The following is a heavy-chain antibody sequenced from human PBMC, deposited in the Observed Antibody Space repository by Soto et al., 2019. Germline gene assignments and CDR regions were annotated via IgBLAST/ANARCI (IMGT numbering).Heavy chain of an antibody. CDR3: AREGYSGYDPSKPFDY. V-gene: IGHV3-21*01. Sequence: GGSLRLYCAASGFTFSSYSMNWVRQAPGKGLEWVSSISSSSSYIYYADSVKGRFTISRDNAKNSLYLQMNSLRAEDTAVYYCAREGYSGYDPSKPFDYWGQGTLVTVSS. CDR1: GFTFSSYS. CDR2: ISSSSSYI. D-gene: IGHD5-12*01. J-gene: IGHJ4*02.